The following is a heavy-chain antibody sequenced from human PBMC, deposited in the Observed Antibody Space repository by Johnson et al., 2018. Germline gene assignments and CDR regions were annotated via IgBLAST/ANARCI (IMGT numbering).Heavy chain of an antibody. Sequence: VQLVQSGGGLVQPGRSLRLSCAASGFTFDDYAMHWVRQAPGKGLEWVSGISWNSGSIGYADSVKGRFTISRDNAKTSLYLQMHSLRAEDTAFYCCAKVVGALAGTGYYYGMDVWGQGTTVTVSS. CDR2: ISWNSGSI. D-gene: IGHD6-19*01. CDR3: AKVVGALAGTGYYYGMDV. V-gene: IGHV3-9*01. J-gene: IGHJ6*02. CDR1: GFTFDDYA.